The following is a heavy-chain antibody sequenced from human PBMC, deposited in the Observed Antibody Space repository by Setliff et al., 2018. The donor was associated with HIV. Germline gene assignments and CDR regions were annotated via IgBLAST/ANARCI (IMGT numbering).Heavy chain of an antibody. CDR2: ITPSGDT. CDR3: SNWNTTVDADS. V-gene: IGHV4-34*01. D-gene: IGHD1-1*01. Sequence: PSETLSLTCAVSGGSFSGHFWGWFRQPPGKGLEWIGEITPSGDTNYIPSLKSRVTMSLDTSKNQFSLNLNSVTAADTAVYYCSNWNTTVDADSWGQGTLVTVSS. J-gene: IGHJ4*02. CDR1: GGSFSGHF.